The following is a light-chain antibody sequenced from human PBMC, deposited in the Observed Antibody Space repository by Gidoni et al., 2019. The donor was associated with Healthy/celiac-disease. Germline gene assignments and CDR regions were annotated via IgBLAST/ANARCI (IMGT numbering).Light chain of an antibody. Sequence: QSDLTQPASVSGSPGQSITISCTGTSSDGGSYNLVSWYQQHPGKAPTLMIYEVSKRPSGVSNRFSVSKSGNTASLTISGLQAEDEADYYCCSYAGSSTYVFGTGTKVTVL. V-gene: IGLV2-23*02. CDR3: CSYAGSSTYV. CDR1: SSDGGSYNL. J-gene: IGLJ1*01. CDR2: EVS.